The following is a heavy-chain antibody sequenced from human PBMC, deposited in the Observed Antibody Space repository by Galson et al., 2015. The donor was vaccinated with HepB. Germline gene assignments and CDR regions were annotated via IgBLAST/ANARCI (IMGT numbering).Heavy chain of an antibody. CDR2: IYYSGST. D-gene: IGHD6-19*01. CDR3: ARDHGPRIAVAGRLSWFDP. Sequence: LSLTCTVSGGSISSSSYYWGWIRQPPGKGLEWIGSIYYSGSTYYNPSLKSRVTISVDTSKNQFSLKLSSVTAADTAVYYCARDHGPRIAVAGRLSWFDPWGQGTLVTVSS. V-gene: IGHV4-39*07. J-gene: IGHJ5*02. CDR1: GGSISSSSYY.